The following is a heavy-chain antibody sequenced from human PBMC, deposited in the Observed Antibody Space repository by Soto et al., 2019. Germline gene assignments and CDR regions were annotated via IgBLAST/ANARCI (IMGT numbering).Heavy chain of an antibody. V-gene: IGHV4-39*01. CDR2: IYYSGST. J-gene: IGHJ6*02. D-gene: IGHD2-15*01. CDR3: ARRGGGRYYGMDV. CDR1: GGSISSSSYY. Sequence: SETLSLTCTVSGGSISSSSYYWGWIRQPPGKGLEWIGSIYYSGSTYYNPSLKSRVTISVDTSKNQFSLKLSSVTAADTAVYYWARRGGGRYYGMDVWGQGTTVTVSS.